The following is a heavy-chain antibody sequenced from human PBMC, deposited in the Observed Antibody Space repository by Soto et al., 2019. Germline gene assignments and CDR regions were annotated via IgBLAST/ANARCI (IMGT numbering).Heavy chain of an antibody. CDR2: ISGTSDYI. V-gene: IGHV3-21*01. J-gene: IGHJ4*02. Sequence: GGSLRLSCAASGFTFSISSMNWVRQAPGKGLEWVSSISGTSDYISYADSVKGRFTISRDNSKNTLYLQMNSLRAEDTAVYYCAKGGYGYYFDFWGQGTLVTVSS. CDR3: AKGGYGYYFDF. D-gene: IGHD5-12*01. CDR1: GFTFSISS.